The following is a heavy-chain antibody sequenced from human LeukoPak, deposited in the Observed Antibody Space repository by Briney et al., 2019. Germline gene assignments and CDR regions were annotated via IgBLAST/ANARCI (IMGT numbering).Heavy chain of an antibody. J-gene: IGHJ4*02. V-gene: IGHV3-7*01. CDR2: INQDGGDK. Sequence: GGSLRLSCAASGFSFSNYWMSWVRQAPGRGLEWVANINQDGGDKYFVDSVKGRFTISRDNAKNSIYLQMNSLRGDDAGVYYCARDLLGGYSYGHPRYFDSWGRGTLVTVSS. CDR3: ARDLLGGYSYGHPRYFDS. CDR1: GFSFSNYW. D-gene: IGHD5-18*01.